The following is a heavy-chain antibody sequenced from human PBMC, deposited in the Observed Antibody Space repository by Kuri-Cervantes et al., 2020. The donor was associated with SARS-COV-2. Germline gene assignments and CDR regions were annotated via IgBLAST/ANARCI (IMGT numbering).Heavy chain of an antibody. Sequence: GESLKISFAASGFTFSSYSMNWVRQAPGKGLEWVSSISSSSSYIYYADSVKGRFTISRDNAKNSLYLQMSSLRAEDTAVYYCAKDCGGDCYLDYWGQGTLVTVSS. CDR2: ISSSSSYI. CDR3: AKDCGGDCYLDY. V-gene: IGHV3-21*01. D-gene: IGHD2-21*02. J-gene: IGHJ4*02. CDR1: GFTFSSYS.